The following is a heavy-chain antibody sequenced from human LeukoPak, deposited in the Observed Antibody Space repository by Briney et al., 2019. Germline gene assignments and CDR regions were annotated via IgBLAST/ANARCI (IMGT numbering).Heavy chain of an antibody. V-gene: IGHV3-48*02. D-gene: IGHD3-9*01. Sequence: TGGSLRLSCEASGFTFSSYGMHWVRQAPGKGLEWVSYISSGSSTIYYADSVKGRFTISRDNAKNSLYLQMSSLRDEDTAVYYCTGGLTVSAQHWGQGTLVTVSS. J-gene: IGHJ1*01. CDR3: TGGLTVSAQH. CDR1: GFTFSSYG. CDR2: ISSGSSTI.